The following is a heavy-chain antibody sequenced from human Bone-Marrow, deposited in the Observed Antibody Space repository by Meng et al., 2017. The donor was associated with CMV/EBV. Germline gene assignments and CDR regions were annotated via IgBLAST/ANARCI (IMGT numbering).Heavy chain of an antibody. CDR2: ISWNSNSI. D-gene: IGHD3-10*01. J-gene: IGHJ4*02. Sequence: LKISCAASGFIFDDYALHWVRLVPGKGLEWVSGISWNSNSIGYVDSVKGRFTISRDNAKNSLHLQMNSLRPEDTALYYCVKASGLYYGSGTFDYFDSWGQGTLVTVSS. V-gene: IGHV3-9*01. CDR3: VKASGLYYGSGTFDYFDS. CDR1: GFIFDDYA.